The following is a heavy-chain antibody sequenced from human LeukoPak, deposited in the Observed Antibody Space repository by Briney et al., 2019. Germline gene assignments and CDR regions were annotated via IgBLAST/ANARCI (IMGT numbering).Heavy chain of an antibody. CDR1: GYTFTSYG. V-gene: IGHV1-18*01. D-gene: IGHD6-13*01. J-gene: IGHJ4*02. CDR3: ARGTTAAGHLDY. Sequence: ASVKVSCKASGYTFTSYGISWVRQAPGQGLEWMGWISAYNGNTNYAQKLQGRVTMTRNTPISTAYMELSSLRSEGTAVYYCARGTTAAGHLDYWGQGTLVTVSS. CDR2: ISAYNGNT.